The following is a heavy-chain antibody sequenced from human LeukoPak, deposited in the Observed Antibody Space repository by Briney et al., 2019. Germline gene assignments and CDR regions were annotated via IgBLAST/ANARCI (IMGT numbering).Heavy chain of an antibody. D-gene: IGHD7-27*01. Sequence: GRSLRLSCAASGFIFSSYGMHWVRQAPGKGLEWVAVISDDGSNKYYADSVKGRFTISRDNSKNTLYLQMNRLRAEDTAVYYCARDNWGPDCWGQGILVTVSS. CDR1: GFIFSSYG. V-gene: IGHV3-30*03. CDR2: ISDDGSNK. J-gene: IGHJ4*02. CDR3: ARDNWGPDC.